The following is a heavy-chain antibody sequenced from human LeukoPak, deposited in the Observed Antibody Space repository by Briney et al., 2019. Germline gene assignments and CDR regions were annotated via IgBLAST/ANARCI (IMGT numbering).Heavy chain of an antibody. D-gene: IGHD3-3*01. CDR1: GGSISSYY. Sequence: SETLSLTCTVSGGSISSYYWSWIRQPPGKGLEWIGYIYYSGSTNYNPSLKSRVTISVDTSKNQFSLKLSSVTAADTAVYYCARDFGRSTDAFDIWGQGTLVTVSS. CDR2: IYYSGST. J-gene: IGHJ3*02. V-gene: IGHV4-59*01. CDR3: ARDFGRSTDAFDI.